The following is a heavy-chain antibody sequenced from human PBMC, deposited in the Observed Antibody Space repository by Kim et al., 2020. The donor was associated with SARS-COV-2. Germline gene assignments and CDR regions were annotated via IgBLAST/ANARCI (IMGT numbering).Heavy chain of an antibody. Sequence: VGSVKGRFTRTRDHAKNLLYLEKNRLRAGDTAVYYCARASYSGSYFFDYWGQGTLVTVSS. V-gene: IGHV3-7*01. CDR3: ARASYSGSYFFDY. D-gene: IGHD1-26*01. J-gene: IGHJ4*02.